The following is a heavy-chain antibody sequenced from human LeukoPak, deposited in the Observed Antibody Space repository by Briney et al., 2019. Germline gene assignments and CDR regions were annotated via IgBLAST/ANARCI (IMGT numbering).Heavy chain of an antibody. CDR1: GGSFSGYY. Sequence: SETLSLTCAVYGGSFSGYYWSWIRQPPGKGLEWIGEINHSGSTNYNPSLKSRVTISVDTSKNQFSLKLSSVTAADTAVYYCAGSFGVIDAFDIWGQGTMVTVSS. CDR3: AGSFGVIDAFDI. V-gene: IGHV4-34*01. CDR2: INHSGST. D-gene: IGHD3-10*01. J-gene: IGHJ3*02.